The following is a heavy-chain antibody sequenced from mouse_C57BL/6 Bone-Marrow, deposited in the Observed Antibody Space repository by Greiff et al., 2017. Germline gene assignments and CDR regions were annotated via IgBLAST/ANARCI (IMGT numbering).Heavy chain of an antibody. CDR1: GYTFTSYW. Sequence: QVKLQQPGAELVRPGSSVKLSCKASGYTFTSYWMHWVKQRPIQGLEWIGNIDPSDSDTHYNQKFKDKATLTVDKSSSTAYMQLSSLTSEDSAVYYCSRYGWAYFSLDNWGQGPTLTVSS. V-gene: IGHV1-52*01. CDR3: SRYGWAYFSLDN. D-gene: IGHD2-12*01. CDR2: IDPSDSDT. J-gene: IGHJ2*01.